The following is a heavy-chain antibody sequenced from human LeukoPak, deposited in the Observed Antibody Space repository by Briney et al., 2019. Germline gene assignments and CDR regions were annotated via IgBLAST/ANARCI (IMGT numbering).Heavy chain of an antibody. CDR1: GFTLSSYW. J-gene: IGHJ3*02. Sequence: GGSLRLSCSASGFTLSSYWMHWVRHAPGKGLVWVSRINTDGSSTNYADSVKGRFTVSRDNAKNTLYLQMNNLRAEDTAVYYCARVIGWDEPFDIWGQGTMVTVPS. CDR3: ARVIGWDEPFDI. CDR2: INTDGSST. D-gene: IGHD1-26*01. V-gene: IGHV3-74*01.